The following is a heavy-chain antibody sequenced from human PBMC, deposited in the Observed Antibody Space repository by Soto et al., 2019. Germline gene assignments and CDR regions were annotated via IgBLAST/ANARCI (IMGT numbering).Heavy chain of an antibody. J-gene: IGHJ4*02. V-gene: IGHV1-69*19. CDR2: ISPMFGAA. D-gene: IGHD2-15*01. Sequence: QVHLVQSGAEMKKPGSSVKVSCPSSGGTFNTSAMNWVRQAPGQGPEWMGDISPMFGAANYAPKFQGRVTITADESTGTSYMQWRSWPSEDTALYFCAREVEVHSPAFVYWGQGTLVTVSS. CDR1: GGTFNTSA. CDR3: AREVEVHSPAFVY.